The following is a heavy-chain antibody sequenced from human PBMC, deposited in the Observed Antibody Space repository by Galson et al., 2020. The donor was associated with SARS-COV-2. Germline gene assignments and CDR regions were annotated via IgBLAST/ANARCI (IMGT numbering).Heavy chain of an antibody. CDR1: GDSISSHNW. V-gene: IGHV4-4*02. Sequence: SETLSLTCAVSGDSISSHNWWSWVRQYPGKGLEWIGEIHHSGSTNYNPSLKSRVTISVDKSQNQFSLNLRSMTAADTAVYFCARIGATAGAFYAFDIWGQGNMVTVSS. J-gene: IGHJ3*02. CDR2: IHHSGST. CDR3: ARIGATAGAFYAFDI. D-gene: IGHD6-13*01.